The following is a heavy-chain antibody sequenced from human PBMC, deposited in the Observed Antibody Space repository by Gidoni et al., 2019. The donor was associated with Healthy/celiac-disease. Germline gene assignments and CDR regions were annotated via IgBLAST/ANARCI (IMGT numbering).Heavy chain of an antibody. V-gene: IGHV1-69*01. CDR1: GGTFSSYA. CDR3: ARDSYACSSTSCYSDYYYMDV. CDR2: IIPIFGTA. D-gene: IGHD2-2*02. Sequence: QVQLVQSGAEVKKPGSSVKVSCKASGGTFSSYAISWVRQAPGQGLEWMGGIIPIFGTANYAQKFQGRVTITADESTSTAYMELSSLRSEDTAVYYCARDSYACSSTSCYSDYYYMDVWGKGTTVTVSS. J-gene: IGHJ6*03.